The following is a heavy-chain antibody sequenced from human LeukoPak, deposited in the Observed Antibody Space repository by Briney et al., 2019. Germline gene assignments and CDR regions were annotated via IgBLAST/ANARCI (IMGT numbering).Heavy chain of an antibody. V-gene: IGHV5-10-1*01. CDR2: IDPSDSYT. J-gene: IGHJ5*02. D-gene: IGHD2-15*01. CDR1: GYSFTSYW. Sequence: GESLKISCKGSGYSFTSYWISWVRQMPGKGLEWMGRIDPSDSYTNYSPSFQGHVTISADKSISTAYLQWSSLKASDTAMYYCASGEGGYCNWFDPWGQGTLVTVSS. CDR3: ASGEGGYCNWFDP.